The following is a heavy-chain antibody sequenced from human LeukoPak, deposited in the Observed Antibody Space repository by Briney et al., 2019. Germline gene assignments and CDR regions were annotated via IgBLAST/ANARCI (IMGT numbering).Heavy chain of an antibody. D-gene: IGHD4-11*01. CDR1: GGSISSSSYY. J-gene: IGHJ4*02. V-gene: IGHV4-39*01. CDR3: ARTSKSLTDY. Sequence: PSETLSLTCTVSGGSISSSSYYWGWIRQPPGKGLEWIGSIYYSGSTYYNPSLKSRVTISVDTSKNQFSLKLSSVTAADTAVYYCARTSKSLTDYWGQGTLVTVSS. CDR2: IYYSGST.